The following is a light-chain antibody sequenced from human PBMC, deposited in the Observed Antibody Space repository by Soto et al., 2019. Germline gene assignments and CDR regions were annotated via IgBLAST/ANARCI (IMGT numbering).Light chain of an antibody. CDR3: QSYDSSLRAVV. J-gene: IGLJ2*01. CDR1: SSNIGAGYD. V-gene: IGLV1-40*01. CDR2: GNN. Sequence: QSVLRQPPSVSGAPGQRVTISCTESSSNIGAGYDVQWYQQLPGTAPKLLIYGNNNRPSGVPGRFSGSKSGTSASLAITGLQAEDEADYYCQSYDSSLRAVVFGGGTKLTVL.